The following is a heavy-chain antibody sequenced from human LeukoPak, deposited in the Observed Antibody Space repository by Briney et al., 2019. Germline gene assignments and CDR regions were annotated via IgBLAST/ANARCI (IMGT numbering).Heavy chain of an antibody. D-gene: IGHD3-16*01. CDR3: ATAQSGEGFEY. J-gene: IGHJ4*02. CDR1: GGSITSPTHY. V-gene: IGHV4-39*01. Sequence: PSETLSLTCTVSGGSITSPTHYWGWIRQTPEKGLEWIGIIYHSGGTYSNASLKSRLTMSVDTANNQFSLKLIPVTAADTAVYYCATAQSGEGFEYWGQGTLVIVSS. CDR2: IYHSGGT.